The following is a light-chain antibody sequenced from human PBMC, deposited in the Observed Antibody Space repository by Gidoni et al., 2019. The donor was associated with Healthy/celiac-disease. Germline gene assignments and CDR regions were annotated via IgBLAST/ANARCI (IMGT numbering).Light chain of an antibody. V-gene: IGLV3-1*01. CDR3: QAWDSSRVV. CDR1: KLGDKY. Sequence: SSELTQPPSVSVPPGPTASITCPGDKLGDKYACWYQQMPGQSPVLVIYQDSQRPSGIPERFAGSNSGNTATLTISGTQAMDEADYYCQAWDSSRVVFGGETKLTVL. CDR2: QDS. J-gene: IGLJ2*01.